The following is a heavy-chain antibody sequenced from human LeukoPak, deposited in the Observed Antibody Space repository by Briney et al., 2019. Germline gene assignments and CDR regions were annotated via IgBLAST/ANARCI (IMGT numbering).Heavy chain of an antibody. D-gene: IGHD6-13*01. CDR2: TSGSGGST. J-gene: IGHJ3*02. CDR3: AKDLTAKAAAAPEDAFDI. V-gene: IGHV3-23*01. Sequence: GGSLRLSCAASGFTFNSYAMSWVRQAPGKGLEWVSATSGSGGSTYYADSVKGRFTISRDNSKNTLYLQMNSLRAEDTAVYYCAKDLTAKAAAAPEDAFDIWGQGTMVTVSS. CDR1: GFTFNSYA.